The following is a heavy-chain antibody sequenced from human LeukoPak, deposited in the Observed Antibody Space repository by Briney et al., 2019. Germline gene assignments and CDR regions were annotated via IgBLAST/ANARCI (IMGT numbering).Heavy chain of an antibody. Sequence: GGSLRPSCAASGFTFSNFVMSWVRQDPGKGLGWVSAVSGSGDTTYYPDSVKGRFTISRDNSRNTLFLQMNSLRAEDTAVYYCAKDHRGGYWGQGTLVTVSS. J-gene: IGHJ4*02. CDR3: AKDHRGGY. CDR2: VSGSGDTT. D-gene: IGHD2-15*01. V-gene: IGHV3-23*01. CDR1: GFTFSNFV.